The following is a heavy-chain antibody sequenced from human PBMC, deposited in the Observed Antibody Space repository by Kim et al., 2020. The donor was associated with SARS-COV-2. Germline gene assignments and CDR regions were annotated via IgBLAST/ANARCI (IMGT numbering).Heavy chain of an antibody. CDR3: AKGRIAAAGTDYFQH. CDR2: ISGSGVST. Sequence: GGSLRLSCAASGFTFSSYAMSWVRQAPGKGLEWVSAISGSGVSTYYADSVKGRFTISRDNSKNTLYLQMNSLRAEDTAVYYCAKGRIAAAGTDYFQHWGQGTLVTVSS. D-gene: IGHD6-13*01. J-gene: IGHJ1*01. V-gene: IGHV3-23*01. CDR1: GFTFSSYA.